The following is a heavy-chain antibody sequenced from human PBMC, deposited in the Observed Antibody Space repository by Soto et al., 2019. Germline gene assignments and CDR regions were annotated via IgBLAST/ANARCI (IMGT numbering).Heavy chain of an antibody. CDR2: IDSSGEK. CDR3: ARRHLAVAVSPWFDP. D-gene: IGHD6-19*01. J-gene: IGHJ5*02. V-gene: IGHV2-26*01. CDR1: GLSITDSEMG. Sequence: HVTLKESGPVLVKPTEPLTLICTVSGLSITDSEMGVSWIRQPPGQPLEWLAHIDSSGEKSYRTFLKSRLAISKDTSKSQIVLTKTNMDPADTATYYCARRHLAVAVSPWFDPWRQRIPVTVSS.